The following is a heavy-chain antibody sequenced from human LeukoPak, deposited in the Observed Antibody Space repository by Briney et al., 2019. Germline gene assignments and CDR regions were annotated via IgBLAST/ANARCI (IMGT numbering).Heavy chain of an antibody. CDR3: ARGPPDCSSTSCYAFDAFDI. J-gene: IGHJ3*02. CDR1: GGSISSYY. D-gene: IGHD2-2*01. V-gene: IGHV4-59*12. Sequence: SETLSLTCTVSGGSISSYYWSWIRQPPGKGLEWIGYIYYSGGTNYNPSLKSRVTISVDTSKNQFSLKLSSVTAADTAVYYCARGPPDCSSTSCYAFDAFDIWGQGTMVTVSS. CDR2: IYYSGGT.